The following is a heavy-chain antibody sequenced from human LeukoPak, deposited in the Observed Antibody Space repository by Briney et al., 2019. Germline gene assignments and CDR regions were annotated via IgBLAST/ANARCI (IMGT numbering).Heavy chain of an antibody. CDR3: ARRTRGSHSRRTYYYYYYMDV. CDR2: INHSGST. CDR1: GGSFSGYY. D-gene: IGHD1-26*01. J-gene: IGHJ6*03. V-gene: IGHV4-34*01. Sequence: SETLSLTCAVYGGSFSGYYWSWIRQPPGKGLEWIGEINHSGSTNYNPSLKSRVTISVDTSKNQFSLKLSSVTAADTAVYYCARRTRGSHSRRTYYYYYYMDVWGKGTTVTVSS.